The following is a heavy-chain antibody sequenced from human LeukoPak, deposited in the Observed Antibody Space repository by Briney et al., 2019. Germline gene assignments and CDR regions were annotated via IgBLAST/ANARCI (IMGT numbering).Heavy chain of an antibody. V-gene: IGHV3-74*01. CDR1: GFTFSRHF. Sequence: GGSLRLSCAGSGFTFSRHFMHWVRQAPGKGLVWVSRMNADVSSSNYADSVKGRFTISRDNAKNTLHLQMDSLSAEDTAVYYCTSDTVNTAVGIDYWGQGTLVTVSS. CDR3: TSDTVNTAVGIDY. J-gene: IGHJ4*02. D-gene: IGHD5-18*01. CDR2: MNADVSSS.